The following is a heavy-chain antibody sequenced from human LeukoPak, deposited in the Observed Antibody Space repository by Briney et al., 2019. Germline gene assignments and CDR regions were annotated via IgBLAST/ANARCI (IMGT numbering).Heavy chain of an antibody. Sequence: GGSLRLSCAASGFTFSSYGMKWVGQAPGKGLEWVSSISSSSTYIYYADSVRGRFTISRDNAKNSLYLQMNSLRAEDTAIYYCAIDIVTSDFDYWGQGTLVTVSS. V-gene: IGHV3-21*01. D-gene: IGHD2-15*01. CDR3: AIDIVTSDFDY. CDR1: GFTFSSYG. J-gene: IGHJ4*02. CDR2: ISSSSTYI.